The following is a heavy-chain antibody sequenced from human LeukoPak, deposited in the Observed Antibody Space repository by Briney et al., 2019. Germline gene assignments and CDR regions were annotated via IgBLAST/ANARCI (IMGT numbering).Heavy chain of an antibody. J-gene: IGHJ4*02. CDR1: GFTVSSNY. D-gene: IGHD1-26*01. CDR2: ISYDGSNK. V-gene: IGHV3-30-3*01. CDR3: ARAYSGSYYAPIDY. Sequence: LTGGSLRLSCAASGFTVSSNYMSWVRQAPGKGLEWVAVISYDGSNKYYADSVKGRFTISRDNSKNTLYLQMNSLRAEDTAVYYCARAYSGSYYAPIDYWGQGTLVTVSS.